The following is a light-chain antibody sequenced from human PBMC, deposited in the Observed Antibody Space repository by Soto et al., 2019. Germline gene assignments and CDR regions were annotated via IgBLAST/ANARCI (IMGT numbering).Light chain of an antibody. J-gene: IGLJ2*01. V-gene: IGLV2-8*01. CDR1: SSDIGAYNY. CDR2: EVT. Sequence: QSALTQPPSASGSPGQSVTISCSGTSSDIGAYNYVSWYQQHPGKAPKLLISEVTKRPSGVPDRFSGSKSGNTASLTVSGLQGDDEADYYCSSYGGNNNYFIFGGGTKLTVL. CDR3: SSYGGNNNYFI.